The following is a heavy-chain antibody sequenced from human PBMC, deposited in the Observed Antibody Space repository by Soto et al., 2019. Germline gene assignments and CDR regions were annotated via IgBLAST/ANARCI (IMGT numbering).Heavy chain of an antibody. D-gene: IGHD6-19*01. J-gene: IGHJ6*02. Sequence: EVQLVESGGVVVQPGGSLRLSCAASGFTFDDYTMHWVRQAPGKGLEWVSLISWDGGSTYYADSVKGRFTISRDNSKNSLYLQMNSLRTEDTALYYCAKDRNIAVAGTNDCMDVWGQGTTVTVSS. CDR2: ISWDGGST. V-gene: IGHV3-43*01. CDR3: AKDRNIAVAGTNDCMDV. CDR1: GFTFDDYT.